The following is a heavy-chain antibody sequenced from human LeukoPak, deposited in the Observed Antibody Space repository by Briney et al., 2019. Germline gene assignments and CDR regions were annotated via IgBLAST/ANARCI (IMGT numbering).Heavy chain of an antibody. D-gene: IGHD3-10*02. V-gene: IGHV2-5*01. J-gene: IGHJ4*02. CDR2: IDWNGDE. Sequence: SGPTLVNPTPPLTLTCTFSGFSLRTNAVGGGWSRQPPGKALEWLALIDWNGDERYIPSLQSRLSITKDTSKNQVVLTMTNMDPVDTATYYCAHKRTWVFVYWGQGTLVTVSS. CDR1: GFSLRTNAVG. CDR3: AHKRTWVFVY.